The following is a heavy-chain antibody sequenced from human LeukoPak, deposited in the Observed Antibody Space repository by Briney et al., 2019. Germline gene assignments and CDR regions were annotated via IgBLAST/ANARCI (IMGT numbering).Heavy chain of an antibody. Sequence: GGSLRLSCTASGFSFSTYAMTCVRQAPGKGLEWISSMSSGSRYIYYADSVRGRFTISRDNTKNSLYLLMNNLRAEDTAIYYCARDRPTGASRVFVVQWGQGTPVTVSS. J-gene: IGHJ4*02. D-gene: IGHD2-15*01. V-gene: IGHV3-21*06. CDR3: ARDRPTGASRVFVVQ. CDR2: MSSGSRYI. CDR1: GFSFSTYA.